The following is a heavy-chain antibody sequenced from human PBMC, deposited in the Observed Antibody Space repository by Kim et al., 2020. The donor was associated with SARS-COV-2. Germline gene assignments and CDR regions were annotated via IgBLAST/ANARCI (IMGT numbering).Heavy chain of an antibody. CDR3: ARLDGEYSYGLFDP. V-gene: IGHV4-39*01. J-gene: IGHJ5*02. Sequence: PSLKSRVTISVDTSKNQFSLKLSSVNAADTAVYYCARLDGEYSYGLFDPWGQGTLVTVSS. D-gene: IGHD5-18*01.